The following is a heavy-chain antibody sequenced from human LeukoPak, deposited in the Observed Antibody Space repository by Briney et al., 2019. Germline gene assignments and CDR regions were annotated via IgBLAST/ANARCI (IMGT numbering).Heavy chain of an antibody. CDR2: ISSSSGTI. CDR1: GFTFSSYS. V-gene: IGHV3-48*01. CDR3: ARRPGIGAADNYFDY. D-gene: IGHD6-13*01. J-gene: IGHJ4*02. Sequence: GGSLRLSCAASGFTFSSYSMNWVRQAPGKGLEWVSYISSSSGTIYYADSVKGRFTISRDNAKNSLYLQMNSLRAEDTAVYYCARRPGIGAADNYFDYWGQGTLVTVSS.